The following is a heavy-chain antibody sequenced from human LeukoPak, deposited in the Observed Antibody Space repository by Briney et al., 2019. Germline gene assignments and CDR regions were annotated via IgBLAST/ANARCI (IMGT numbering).Heavy chain of an antibody. CDR3: ARGGFTGTPAV. D-gene: IGHD1-1*01. CDR2: IYHSGST. J-gene: IGHJ4*02. V-gene: IGHV4-30-2*01. CDR1: GGSISSSSYY. Sequence: SETLSLTCTVSGGSISSSSYYWSWIRQPPGKGLEWIGYIYHSGSTYYNPSLKSRVTISVDRSKNQFSLKLSSVTAADTAVYYCARGGFTGTPAVWGQGTLVTVSS.